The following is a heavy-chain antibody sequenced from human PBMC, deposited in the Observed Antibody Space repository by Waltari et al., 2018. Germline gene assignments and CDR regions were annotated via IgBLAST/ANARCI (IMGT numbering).Heavy chain of an antibody. CDR2: INPNSGGT. D-gene: IGHD2-2*01. Sequence: QVQLVQSGAEVKKPGASVKVSCKASGYTFTGYYMHWVRQAPGQGLEWMGWINPNSGGTNYAQKFQGRVTMTRDTSISTAYMELSRLRSDDTAVYYCARNVVPAAEYWYFDLWGRGTLVTVSS. CDR1: GYTFTGYY. CDR3: ARNVVPAAEYWYFDL. J-gene: IGHJ2*01. V-gene: IGHV1-2*02.